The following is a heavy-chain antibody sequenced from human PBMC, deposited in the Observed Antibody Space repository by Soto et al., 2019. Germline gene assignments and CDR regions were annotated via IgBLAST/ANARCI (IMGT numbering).Heavy chain of an antibody. CDR1: GGSVSNKTYY. D-gene: IGHD6-25*01. Sequence: SETLSLTCTVSGGSVSNKTYYWSWIRQPPGKRLEWIGYVYYSGTTNYNPSLKSRVTISVDLPKNQFSLRLSSVTTADTALYYFARTAAVPNTLRSRYFFDYWGQGTLVTVSS. V-gene: IGHV4-61*01. CDR3: ARTAAVPNTLRSRYFFDY. J-gene: IGHJ4*02. CDR2: VYYSGTT.